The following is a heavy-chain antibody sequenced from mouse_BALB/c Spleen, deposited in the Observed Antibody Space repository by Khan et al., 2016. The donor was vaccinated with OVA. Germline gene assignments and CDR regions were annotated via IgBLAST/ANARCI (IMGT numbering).Heavy chain of an antibody. V-gene: IGHV3-2*02. J-gene: IGHJ4*01. CDR2: ISYSGST. CDR3: ARYCARYNYAMDY. CDR1: GYSITSDYA. D-gene: IGHD1-1*01. Sequence: EVQLQESGPGLVKPSQSLSLTCTVTGYSITSDYAWNWIRQFPGNKLEWMGYISYSGSTNYNPALKSRISITRDTSKNPFFLQLNSVTTEDTATYYCARYCARYNYAMDYWGQRTSVTVSS.